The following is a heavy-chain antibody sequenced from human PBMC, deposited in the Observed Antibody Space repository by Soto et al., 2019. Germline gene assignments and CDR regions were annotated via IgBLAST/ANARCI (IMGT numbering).Heavy chain of an antibody. CDR3: ARGIVGGSTRAFDV. V-gene: IGHV1-8*01. D-gene: IGHD1-26*01. Sequence: QVQLVQSGAEVKKPGASVRVSCTASGYNFTHHDVNWVRQAPGQGPEWMGWMNPKSGETGYAQMFQVRGKMTRDTSISTAYMELRSMRSGDTAIYFCARGIVGGSTRAFDVWGQGTKVTVSS. CDR2: MNPKSGET. CDR1: GYNFTHHD. J-gene: IGHJ3*01.